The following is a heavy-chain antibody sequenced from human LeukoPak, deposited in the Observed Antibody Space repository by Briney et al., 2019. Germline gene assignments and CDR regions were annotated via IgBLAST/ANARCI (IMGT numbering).Heavy chain of an antibody. V-gene: IGHV1-69*04. CDR2: IIPILGIA. CDR3: ASLSYYDSSVDY. D-gene: IGHD3-22*01. Sequence: SVKVSCKASGGTFSSYAISWVRQAPGQGLEWMGRIIPILGIANYAQKFQGRVTITADKSTSTAYMELSSLRSEDTAVYYCASLSYYDSSVDYWGQGTLVTVSS. CDR1: GGTFSSYA. J-gene: IGHJ4*02.